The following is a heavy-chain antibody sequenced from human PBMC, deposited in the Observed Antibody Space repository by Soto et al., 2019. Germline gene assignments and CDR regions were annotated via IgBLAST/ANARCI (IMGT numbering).Heavy chain of an antibody. CDR1: GFTFSSYA. V-gene: IGHV3-23*01. D-gene: IGHD2-21*02. CDR3: AKVRGLAYCGGDCYSPDAFDI. CDR2: ISGSGGST. Sequence: GGSLRLSCAASGFTFSSYAMSWVRQAPGKGLEWVSAISGSGGSTYYADSVKGRFTISRDNSKNTLYLQMNSLRAEDTAVYYCAKVRGLAYCGGDCYSPDAFDIWGQGTMVTVSS. J-gene: IGHJ3*02.